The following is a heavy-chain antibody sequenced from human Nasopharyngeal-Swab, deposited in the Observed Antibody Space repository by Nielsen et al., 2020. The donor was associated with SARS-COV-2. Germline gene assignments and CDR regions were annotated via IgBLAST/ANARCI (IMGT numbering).Heavy chain of an antibody. CDR2: IVVGSGNT. J-gene: IGHJ4*02. V-gene: IGHV1-58*01. CDR3: AGGYCSGGSCYPPEGY. D-gene: IGHD2-15*01. Sequence: SVKVSCKASGFTFTSPAVQWVRQARGQRLEWIGWIVVGSGNTNYAQKFQERVTITRDMSTSTAYMELSSLRSEDTAVYYCAGGYCSGGSCYPPEGYWGQGTLVTVSS. CDR1: GFTFTSPA.